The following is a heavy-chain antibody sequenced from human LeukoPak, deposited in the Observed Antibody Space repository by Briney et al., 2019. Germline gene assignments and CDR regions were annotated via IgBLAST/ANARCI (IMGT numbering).Heavy chain of an antibody. J-gene: IGHJ6*02. CDR2: INHSGST. Sequence: SETLSLTCAVYGGSFSGYYWSWIRQPPGKGLEWIGEINHSGSTNYNPSLKSRVTISVDTSKNQFSLKLSSVTAADTAVYYCARDPHKYSSGRYGYYYYGMDVWGQGTTVTVSS. CDR3: ARDPHKYSSGRYGYYYYGMDV. D-gene: IGHD6-19*01. V-gene: IGHV4-34*01. CDR1: GGSFSGYY.